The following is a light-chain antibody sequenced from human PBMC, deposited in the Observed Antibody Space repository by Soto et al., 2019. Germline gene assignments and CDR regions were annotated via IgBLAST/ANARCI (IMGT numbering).Light chain of an antibody. Sequence: QSVLTQPASVSGSPGQSITISCTGTITDIGAYNYVSWYQQHPGKAPKLLIYGVSSRPSGVSNRFSGSKSGNAAYLTISGRQADDEAEYYCSSYTSSITPYVFGTGTKVTVL. V-gene: IGLV2-14*01. J-gene: IGLJ1*01. CDR2: GVS. CDR1: ITDIGAYNY. CDR3: SSYTSSITPYV.